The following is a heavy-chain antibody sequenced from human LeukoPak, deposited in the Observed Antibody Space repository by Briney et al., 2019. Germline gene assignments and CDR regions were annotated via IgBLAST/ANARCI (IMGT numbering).Heavy chain of an antibody. CDR3: ARDLGEEAAAWYFDL. D-gene: IGHD6-13*01. V-gene: IGHV3-30-3*01. Sequence: GGSLRLSCAASGFTFSSYAMHWVRQAPGKGLEWVAVISYDGSNKYYADSVKGRFTISRDNSKNTLCLQMNSLRAEDTAVYYCARDLGEEAAAWYFDLWGRGTLVTVSS. CDR1: GFTFSSYA. CDR2: ISYDGSNK. J-gene: IGHJ2*01.